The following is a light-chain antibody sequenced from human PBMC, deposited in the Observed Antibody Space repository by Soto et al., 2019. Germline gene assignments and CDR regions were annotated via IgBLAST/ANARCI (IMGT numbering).Light chain of an antibody. CDR2: SAS. CDR3: LQDSYYPFT. CDR1: RGIRDA. Sequence: DIPMTQSPSSLSASVGDRVTITCRASRGIRDALGWYQQKSGKVPKPLIYSASSLKNGVPSRFSGRGYGTEFTPTISSLQPEYFATYFCLQDSYYPFTFGQGTMLEI. J-gene: IGKJ2*01. V-gene: IGKV1-17*01.